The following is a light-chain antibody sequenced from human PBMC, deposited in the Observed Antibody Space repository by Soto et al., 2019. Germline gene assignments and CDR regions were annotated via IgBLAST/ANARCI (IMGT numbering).Light chain of an antibody. CDR1: SSDVGSYNL. CDR3: CSYAGSSPYV. CDR2: EGS. Sequence: QSALTQPASVSGSPGQSITISCTGTSSDVGSYNLVSWYQHHPGKAPKLMIYEGSKRPSGVSNRFSGSKSGNTASLTISGLQDEDEDDSYRCSYAGSSPYVFGTGTKLTVL. V-gene: IGLV2-23*01. J-gene: IGLJ1*01.